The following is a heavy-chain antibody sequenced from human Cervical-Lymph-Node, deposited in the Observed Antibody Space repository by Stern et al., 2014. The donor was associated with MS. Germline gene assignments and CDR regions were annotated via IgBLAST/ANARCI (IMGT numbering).Heavy chain of an antibody. CDR2: IHSSGIT. Sequence: VQLLESGPGLVKPSETLSLTCTVSGGSISSHYWTWMRQPPGQGLEWIGYIHSSGITNYHPSLKSRATMSVDTSKNQISLRLISVTAADTAVYYCVIYCGGGSCPDVWGQGTTVTVSS. CDR3: VIYCGGGSCPDV. D-gene: IGHD2-15*01. J-gene: IGHJ6*02. CDR1: GGSISSHY. V-gene: IGHV4-59*11.